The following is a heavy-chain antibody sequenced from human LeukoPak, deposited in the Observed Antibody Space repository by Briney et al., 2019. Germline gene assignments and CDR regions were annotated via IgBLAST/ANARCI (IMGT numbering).Heavy chain of an antibody. CDR1: GFTFSSYG. CDR3: ARSEYSSGWNFDH. CDR2: IWYDGSNK. J-gene: IGHJ4*02. V-gene: IGHV3-33*01. D-gene: IGHD6-19*01. Sequence: GGSLRLSCAASGFTFSSYGMHWVRQAPGKGLEWVAVIWYDGSNKYYADSVKGRFTISRDNSKNTLYLQMNSLRAEDTAVYYCARSEYSSGWNFDHWGQGTLVTVSS.